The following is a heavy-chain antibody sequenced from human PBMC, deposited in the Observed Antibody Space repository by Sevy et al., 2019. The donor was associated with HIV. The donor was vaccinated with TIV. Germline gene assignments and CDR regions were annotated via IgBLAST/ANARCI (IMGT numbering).Heavy chain of an antibody. CDR1: GFTFSSYA. D-gene: IGHD3-16*02. J-gene: IGHJ4*02. V-gene: IGHV3-30-3*01. Sequence: GGSLRLSCAASGFTFSSYAMHWVRQAPGKGLEWVAVIPYDGSNKYYADSVKGRFTISRENSKNTLYLQMNSLRAEDTAVYYCARESPRMITFGGVIVNGYFDYWGQGTLVTVSS. CDR3: ARESPRMITFGGVIVNGYFDY. CDR2: IPYDGSNK.